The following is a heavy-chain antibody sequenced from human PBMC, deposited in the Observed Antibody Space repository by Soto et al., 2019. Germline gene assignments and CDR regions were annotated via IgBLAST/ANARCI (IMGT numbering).Heavy chain of an antibody. CDR2: IFPIFGTA. J-gene: IGHJ6*02. CDR1: GGTFSSYA. V-gene: IGHV1-69*01. Sequence: QVQLVQSGAEVKKPGSSVKVSCKASGGTFSSYAISWVRQAPGQGLEWMGGIFPIFGTANYAQKFQGRVTITADESTSTAYRELSSLRSEDTAVYYCARPYQDIVVVPAAIPPIYYYYGMDVWGQGTTLTVSS. CDR3: ARPYQDIVVVPAAIPPIYYYYGMDV. D-gene: IGHD2-2*02.